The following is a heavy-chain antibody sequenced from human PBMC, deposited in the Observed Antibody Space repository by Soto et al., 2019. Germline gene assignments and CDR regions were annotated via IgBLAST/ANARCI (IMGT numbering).Heavy chain of an antibody. Sequence: PSETLSLTCIVSGGSISSSSYHWGWIRQPPGKGLEWIGSIYYSGRTYYNPSFKSRVTISIDTSKNQFSLKLSSVTATDTAVYYCARQRTTVVTQAYFDHWGQGALVTVSS. D-gene: IGHD2-21*02. CDR3: ARQRTTVVTQAYFDH. CDR1: GGSISSSSYH. V-gene: IGHV4-39*01. CDR2: IYYSGRT. J-gene: IGHJ4*02.